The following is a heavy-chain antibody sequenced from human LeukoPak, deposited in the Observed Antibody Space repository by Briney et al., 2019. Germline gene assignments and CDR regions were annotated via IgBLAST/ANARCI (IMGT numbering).Heavy chain of an antibody. J-gene: IGHJ4*02. V-gene: IGHV3-15*07. CDR2: IKSKTDGGTT. D-gene: IGHD6-19*01. Sequence: GGSLRLSCAASGFTFSNAWMNWVRQAPGKGLEWVGRIKSKTDGGTTDYAAPVKGRFTISRDDSKNTLYLQMNSLKTEDTAVYYCTSRIAVAGTPTFDYWGQGTLVTVSS. CDR3: TSRIAVAGTPTFDY. CDR1: GFTFSNAW.